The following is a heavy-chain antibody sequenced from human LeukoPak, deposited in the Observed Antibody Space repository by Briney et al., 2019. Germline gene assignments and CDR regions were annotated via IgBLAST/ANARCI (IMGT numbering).Heavy chain of an antibody. J-gene: IGHJ3*02. V-gene: IGHV4-4*07. CDR3: ARDRQVAPGAFDI. CDR1: GGPISHYY. D-gene: IGHD5-12*01. CDR2: IYSSGSS. Sequence: SETLSLTCTVSGGPISHYYWSWIRQPAGKGLEWIGRIYSSGSSYSNPSLKSRVAMSVDTSKNQFSLKLSSVTAADTALYYCARDRQVAPGAFDIWGQGTMVTVSS.